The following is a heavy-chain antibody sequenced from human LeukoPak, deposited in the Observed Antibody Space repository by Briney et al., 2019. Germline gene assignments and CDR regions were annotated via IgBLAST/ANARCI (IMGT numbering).Heavy chain of an antibody. D-gene: IGHD1-1*01. V-gene: IGHV3-48*01. CDR2: ISSSSSII. Sequence: GGSLTLSCAASGFTFSSYSMNWVRQAPGKGLEWVSYISSSSSIIYYADSMKGRFTISRDNAKNSLYLQMNSLRAEDTAVYYCAKDRTSTGTADYWGQGTLVTVSS. CDR1: GFTFSSYS. CDR3: AKDRTSTGTADY. J-gene: IGHJ4*02.